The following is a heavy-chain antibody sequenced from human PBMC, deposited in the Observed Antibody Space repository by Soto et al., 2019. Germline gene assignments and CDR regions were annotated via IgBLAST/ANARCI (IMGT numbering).Heavy chain of an antibody. CDR1: GGSISISSYY. Sequence: PSGALSLTCSLSGGSISISSYYSGSVRQPPGKGMEWIGSIYYSGSTYHNPHLKSRLNISVDTSKNQPSPKLKYVTAADTAVYYCASAVYCRGGSCSFDHWGQGTLVTVSP. J-gene: IGHJ5*02. D-gene: IGHD2-15*01. V-gene: IGHV4-39*01. CDR2: IYYSGST. CDR3: ASAVYCRGGSCSFDH.